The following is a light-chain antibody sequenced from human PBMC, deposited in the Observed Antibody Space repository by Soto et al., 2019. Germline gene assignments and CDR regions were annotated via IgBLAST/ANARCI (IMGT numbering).Light chain of an antibody. CDR3: QQYDNLPST. CDR1: QDISDY. V-gene: IGKV1-33*01. CDR2: DTS. Sequence: DIQMTQSPSSLSASVGDRVTITCQASQDISDYLSWYQQTPGKAPKLLIYDTSKLEAGVPSRFSGSGSGTEFTFTISSLQPEDIATYYCQQYDNLPSTFGQGTKLE. J-gene: IGKJ2*01.